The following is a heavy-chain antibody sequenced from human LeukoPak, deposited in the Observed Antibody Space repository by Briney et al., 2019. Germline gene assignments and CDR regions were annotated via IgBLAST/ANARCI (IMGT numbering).Heavy chain of an antibody. CDR1: GFTFSSYG. Sequence: PGGSLRLSCAASGFTFSSYGMQWVRQAPGKGLEWVAFIRYDASNEYHADSVKGRFTISRDNAKKSLYLQMNSLRAEDTALYYCAKDRSFYYDRSGPMDVWGKGTTVTVSS. CDR2: IRYDASNE. CDR3: AKDRSFYYDRSGPMDV. V-gene: IGHV3-30*02. D-gene: IGHD3-22*01. J-gene: IGHJ6*04.